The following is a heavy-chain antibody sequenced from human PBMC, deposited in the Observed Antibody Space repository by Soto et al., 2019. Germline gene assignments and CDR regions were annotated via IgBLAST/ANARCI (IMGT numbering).Heavy chain of an antibody. CDR1: GFTFTSSA. CDR2: IVVGSGNT. V-gene: IGHV1-58*01. CDR3: ARANTYYYDSSGYYGFAY. D-gene: IGHD3-22*01. Sequence: GASVKVSCKASGFTFTSSAVQWVRQARGQRLEWIGWIVVGSGNTNYAQKFQERVTITRDMSTSTAYMELSSLRSEDTAVYYCARANTYYYDSSGYYGFAYWGQGTLVTVSS. J-gene: IGHJ4*02.